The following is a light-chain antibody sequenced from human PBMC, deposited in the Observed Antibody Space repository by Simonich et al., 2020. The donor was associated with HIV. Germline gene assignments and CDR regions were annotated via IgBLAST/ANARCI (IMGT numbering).Light chain of an antibody. Sequence: QSALTQPASVSGSPGQSITISCTGTSSDVGGYNYVSWYQQHPGKAPKLMIYDVSKRPSGGSNRFSGSKSGNTASLTISGLQAEDEADYYCSSYTSSRTLVFGGGTKLTVL. CDR3: SSYTSSRTLV. CDR1: SSDVGGYNY. V-gene: IGLV2-14*01. CDR2: DVS. J-gene: IGLJ2*01.